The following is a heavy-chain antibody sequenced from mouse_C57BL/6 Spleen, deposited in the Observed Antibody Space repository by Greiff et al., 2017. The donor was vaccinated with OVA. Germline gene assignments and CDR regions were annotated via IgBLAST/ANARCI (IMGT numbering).Heavy chain of an antibody. CDR1: GFTFSDYG. CDR3: AREGVGLAMDY. Sequence: EVQLVESGGGLVKPGGSLKLSCAASGFTFSDYGMHWVRQAPEKGLEWVAYISSGSSTIYYADTVKGRFTISRDNAKNTLFLQMTSLRSEDTAMYYCAREGVGLAMDYWGQGTSVTVSS. J-gene: IGHJ4*01. D-gene: IGHD1-3*01. CDR2: ISSGSSTI. V-gene: IGHV5-17*01.